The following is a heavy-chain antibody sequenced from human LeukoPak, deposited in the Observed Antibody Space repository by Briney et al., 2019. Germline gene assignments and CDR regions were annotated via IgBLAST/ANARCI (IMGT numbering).Heavy chain of an antibody. CDR3: TRSGGWWSLDY. D-gene: IGHD2-8*02. CDR2: ISHAGST. J-gene: IGHJ4*02. Sequence: SETLSLTCAVSGDSISSSNWWSWVRQPPGKGLDWIGEISHAGSTKYNPSLKNRVTISKDNSKNQFSLELNSVTAADTAVYYCTRSGGWWSLDYWGRGALVTVSS. CDR1: GDSISSSNW. V-gene: IGHV4-4*02.